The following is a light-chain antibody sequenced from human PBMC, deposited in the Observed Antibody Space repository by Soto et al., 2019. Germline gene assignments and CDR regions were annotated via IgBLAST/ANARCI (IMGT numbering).Light chain of an antibody. CDR3: CSYAGSSTPFV. V-gene: IGLV2-23*01. Sequence: SEPASVTVYTGQAITISCTGTSSDVGSYNLVSWYQQHPGKAPKLMIYEGSKRPSGVSNRFSGSKSGNTASLTISGLQAEDEADYYCCSYAGSSTPFVFGTGTKVTVL. CDR1: SSDVGSYNL. J-gene: IGLJ1*01. CDR2: EGS.